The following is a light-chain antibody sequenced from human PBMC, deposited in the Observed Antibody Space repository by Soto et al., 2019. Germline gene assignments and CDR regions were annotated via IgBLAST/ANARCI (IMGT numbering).Light chain of an antibody. Sequence: EIVLTQSPATLSLSPGERASLSCRASQSVKSYLAWYQQKPGQAPRLLIYDASTTAAGIPARFSGSGSGTDFTLTISSLEPEDFAVYYCQQRSTWITFGQGTRLEIK. CDR1: QSVKSY. CDR2: DAS. J-gene: IGKJ5*01. CDR3: QQRSTWIT. V-gene: IGKV3-11*01.